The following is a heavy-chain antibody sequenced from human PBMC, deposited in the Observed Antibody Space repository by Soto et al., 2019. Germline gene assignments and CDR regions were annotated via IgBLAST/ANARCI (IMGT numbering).Heavy chain of an antibody. D-gene: IGHD2-21*01. J-gene: IGHJ4*02. V-gene: IGHV3-23*01. Sequence: EVQLLESGGGLAQPGGSLRLSCAASGFAFSIYAMTWVRQAPGKGLEWVSAIGDRGSSTKYADSVKGRFTISRDNSENTLYLQMNSLLAGDTAVYYCAREWSCDYWGQGTLFTVSS. CDR1: GFAFSIYA. CDR3: AREWSCDY. CDR2: IGDRGSST.